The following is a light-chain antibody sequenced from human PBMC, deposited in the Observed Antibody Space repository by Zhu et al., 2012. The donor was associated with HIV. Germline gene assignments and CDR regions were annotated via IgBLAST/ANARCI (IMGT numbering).Light chain of an antibody. J-gene: IGKJ1*01. Sequence: EIVLTQSPGTLSLSPGERATLSCRASQSVSSNYLAWYQQKPGQAPRLLIYGASSRATGIPDRFSGSGSGTDFTLTISRLEPEDFAVYYCQQYGRSSTFGQGTKVEIK. CDR1: QSVSSNY. V-gene: IGKV3-20*01. CDR2: GAS. CDR3: QQYGRSST.